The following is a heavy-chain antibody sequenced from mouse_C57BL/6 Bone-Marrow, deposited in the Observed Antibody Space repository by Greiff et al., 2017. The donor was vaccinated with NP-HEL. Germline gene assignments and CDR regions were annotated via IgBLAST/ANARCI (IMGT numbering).Heavy chain of an antibody. CDR2: IRSKSSNYAT. CDR3: VRDRSSYDYYAMDY. J-gene: IGHJ4*01. D-gene: IGHD1-1*01. Sequence: EVMLVESGGGLVQPKGSLKLSCAASGFTFNTYAMHWVRQAPGKGLEWVARIRSKSSNYATYYADSLKDRFTISRDDSQSMLYLQMNNLKTEDTAMYYCVRDRSSYDYYAMDYWGQGTSVTVSS. V-gene: IGHV10-3*01. CDR1: GFTFNTYA.